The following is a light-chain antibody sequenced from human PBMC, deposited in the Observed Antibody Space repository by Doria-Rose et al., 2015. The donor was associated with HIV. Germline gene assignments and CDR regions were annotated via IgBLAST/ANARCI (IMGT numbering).Light chain of an antibody. CDR2: LGS. CDR3: MQALQTPYT. CDR1: QSLLHTIGYNY. J-gene: IGKJ2*01. Sequence: LPVTPGQPASISCRSSQSLLHTIGYNYLDWYLQKPGQSPQLLIYLGSNRASGVPDRFSGSGSGTDFTLKISRVEAEDVGVYYCMQALQTPYTFGQGTKLE. V-gene: IGKV2-28*01.